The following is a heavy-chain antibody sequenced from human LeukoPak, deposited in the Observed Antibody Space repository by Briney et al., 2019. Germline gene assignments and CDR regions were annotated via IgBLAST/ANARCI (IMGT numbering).Heavy chain of an antibody. Sequence: SETLSLTCTVSGYSISSPYYWGWIRQPPGKGLEWIGSMYHSGNTYYNPSLKSRVTISVDTSKNQFSLKLSSVTAADTAVYYCARSSWSLFDYWGQGTLVTVSS. V-gene: IGHV4-38-2*02. CDR1: GYSISSPYY. D-gene: IGHD1-26*01. CDR2: MYHSGNT. J-gene: IGHJ4*02. CDR3: ARSSWSLFDY.